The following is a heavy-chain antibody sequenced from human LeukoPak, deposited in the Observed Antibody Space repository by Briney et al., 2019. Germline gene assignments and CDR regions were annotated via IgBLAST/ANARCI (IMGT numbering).Heavy chain of an antibody. V-gene: IGHV4-61*02. Sequence: PSETLFLTCTVSGGSLSSGSYYWSRIRQPAGKGLEWIGRIYTSGSTNYNPSLKSRVTISVDTSKNQFSLKLSSVTAADTAVYYCASGVPITMVRGDAFGIWGQGTMVTVSS. CDR1: GGSLSSGSYY. J-gene: IGHJ3*02. D-gene: IGHD3-10*01. CDR3: ASGVPITMVRGDAFGI. CDR2: IYTSGST.